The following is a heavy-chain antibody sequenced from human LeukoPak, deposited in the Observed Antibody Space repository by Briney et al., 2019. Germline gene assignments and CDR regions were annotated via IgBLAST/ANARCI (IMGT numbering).Heavy chain of an antibody. CDR1: GGPISSGGYY. V-gene: IGHV4-31*03. CDR3: ARAPVLRYFDWSTSAWYFDL. Sequence: SQTLSLTCTVSGGPISSGGYYWSWIRQHPGKGLEWIGYIYYSGSTYYNPSLKSRVTISVDTSKNQFSLKLSSVTAADTAVYYCARAPVLRYFDWSTSAWYFDLWGRGTLVTVSS. J-gene: IGHJ2*01. D-gene: IGHD3-9*01. CDR2: IYYSGST.